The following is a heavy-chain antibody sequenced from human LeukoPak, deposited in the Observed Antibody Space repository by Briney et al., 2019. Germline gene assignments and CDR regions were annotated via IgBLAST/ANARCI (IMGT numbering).Heavy chain of an antibody. Sequence: GGSLRLSCVASGFIVSNNYMSWVRQAPGKGLEWVSVLYNAGSTYYADSVKGRFTISRDNSKNTLYLRMYSLRAEDTAVYYCASLKGLFDYFDYWGQGILVTVSS. CDR2: LYNAGST. D-gene: IGHD3-22*01. V-gene: IGHV3-53*01. CDR1: GFIVSNNY. CDR3: ASLKGLFDYFDY. J-gene: IGHJ4*02.